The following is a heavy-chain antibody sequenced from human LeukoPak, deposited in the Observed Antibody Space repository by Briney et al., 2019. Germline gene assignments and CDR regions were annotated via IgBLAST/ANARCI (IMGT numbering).Heavy chain of an antibody. CDR1: GYTFTRYD. CDR2: MNPNRGNT. J-gene: IGHJ6*02. CDR3: ARRGWFEGTLYYYYYGMDV. V-gene: IGHV1-8*01. Sequence: ASVNVSCKASGYTFTRYDINGVRQATGQGREWRGGMNPNRGNTGYAQTFKGRVTMPSTTSISTAYMELSSLRSEDTAVYYCARRGWFEGTLYYYYYGMDVWGQGTTVTVSS. D-gene: IGHD3-10*01.